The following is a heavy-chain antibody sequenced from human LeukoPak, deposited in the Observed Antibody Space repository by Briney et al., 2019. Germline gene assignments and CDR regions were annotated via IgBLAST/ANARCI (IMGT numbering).Heavy chain of an antibody. CDR1: GGSISSSSYY. D-gene: IGHD1-26*01. CDR3: ARVLDRWELHPFDY. J-gene: IGHJ4*02. V-gene: IGHV4-39*07. Sequence: KPSETLSLTCTVSGGSISSSSYYWGWIRQPPGKGLEWIGSIYYSGNIYYNPSLKSRVTISVDTSKNQFSLKLSSVTAADTAVYYCARVLDRWELHPFDYWGQGTLVTVSS. CDR2: IYYSGNI.